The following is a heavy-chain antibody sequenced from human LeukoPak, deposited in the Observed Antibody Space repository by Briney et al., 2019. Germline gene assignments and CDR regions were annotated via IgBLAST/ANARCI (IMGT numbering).Heavy chain of an antibody. Sequence: PGGSLRLSCAASGFTVSSNYMSWVRQAPGKGLEWVSVIYSGGSTYYADSVKGRFTISRDNSKNTLYLQMNSLRAEDTAVYYCARILSYYDFWSGQNWFDPWGQGTLVTVSS. CDR3: ARILSYYDFWSGQNWFDP. CDR2: IYSGGST. D-gene: IGHD3-3*01. J-gene: IGHJ5*02. CDR1: GFTVSSNY. V-gene: IGHV3-66*01.